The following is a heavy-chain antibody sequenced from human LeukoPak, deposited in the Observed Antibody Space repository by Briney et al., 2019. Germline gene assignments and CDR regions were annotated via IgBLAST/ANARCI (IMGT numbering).Heavy chain of an antibody. CDR2: INPLGGST. CDR3: ARVHDFWSGLFDY. Sequence: ASVKVSCKASGRTFTSYYIHWVRQAPGQGLEWMGIINPLGGSTTYAHKFQDRVTMTRDTSTSTVYMELSSLRSEDTAVYYCARVHDFWSGLFDYWGQGTLVTVSS. V-gene: IGHV1-46*01. J-gene: IGHJ4*02. CDR1: GRTFTSYY. D-gene: IGHD3-3*01.